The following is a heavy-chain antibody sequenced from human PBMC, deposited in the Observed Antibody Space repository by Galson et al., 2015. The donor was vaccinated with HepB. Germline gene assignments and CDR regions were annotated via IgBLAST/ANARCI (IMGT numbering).Heavy chain of an antibody. CDR3: ARDRGIAAAGTYMDV. J-gene: IGHJ6*03. CDR1: GFTFSSYS. D-gene: IGHD6-13*01. V-gene: IGHV3-48*01. CDR2: ISSSSSTI. Sequence: SLRLSCAASGFTFSSYSMNWVRQAPGKGLEWVSYISSSSSTIYYADSVKGRFTISRDNAKNSLYLQMNSLRAEDTAVYYCARDRGIAAAGTYMDVWGKGTTVTVSS.